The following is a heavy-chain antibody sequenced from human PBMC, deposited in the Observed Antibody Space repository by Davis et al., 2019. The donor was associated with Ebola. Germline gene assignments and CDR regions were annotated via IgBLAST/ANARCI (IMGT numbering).Heavy chain of an antibody. CDR3: ARHSKESDSSGYSLPYWYFDL. D-gene: IGHD3-22*01. Sequence: PGGSLRLSCKGSGYSFTRKWIGWVRQMPGKGLEWMGIIYPGDSDTRYSPSFQGQVTISADKSISTAYLQWSSLKASDTAMYYCARHSKESDSSGYSLPYWYFDLWGRGTLVTVSS. V-gene: IGHV5-51*01. CDR2: IYPGDSDT. J-gene: IGHJ2*01. CDR1: GYSFTRKW.